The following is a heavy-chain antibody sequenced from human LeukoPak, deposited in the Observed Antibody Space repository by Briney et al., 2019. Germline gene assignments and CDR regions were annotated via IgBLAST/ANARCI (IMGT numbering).Heavy chain of an antibody. V-gene: IGHV1-69*05. CDR3: ARDTIDSSSWSNWFDP. Sequence: SVKVSCKASGGTFSSYAISWVRQAPGQGLEWMGGIIPIFGTANYAQKFQGRVTITTDESTSTAYMELSSLRSEDTAVYYCARDTIDSSSWSNWFDPWGQGTLVTVSS. D-gene: IGHD6-13*01. J-gene: IGHJ5*02. CDR2: IIPIFGTA. CDR1: GGTFSSYA.